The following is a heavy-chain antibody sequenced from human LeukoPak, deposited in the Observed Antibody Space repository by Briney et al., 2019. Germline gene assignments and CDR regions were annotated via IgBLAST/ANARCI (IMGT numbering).Heavy chain of an antibody. CDR2: IQLSGST. D-gene: IGHD2-2*01. CDR3: ARGYCSSTSCYRYYYYMDV. Sequence: SETRALTCTVSGGSISSYYWSWIRQPPGKGLEWIGYIQLSGSTNYNPSLKSRVTISVDTSKNQFSLKMSSVTAADTAVYYCARGYCSSTSCYRYYYYMDVWGKGTALCVSS. J-gene: IGHJ6*03. CDR1: GGSISSYY. V-gene: IGHV4-59*01.